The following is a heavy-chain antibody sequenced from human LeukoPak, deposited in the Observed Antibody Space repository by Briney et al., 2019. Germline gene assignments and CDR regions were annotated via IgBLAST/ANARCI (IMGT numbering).Heavy chain of an antibody. CDR1: GVSTSDYY. Sequence: PSETLSLTCSVSGVSTSDYYWNWIRQPAGQGLEWLGRIYYTGNTAYNPSLESRLTMSLDTAKNQFSLKVTSVTAADTAVYYCARGGTLFTYFDSWGQGTLVTVSS. CDR2: IYYTGNT. J-gene: IGHJ4*02. D-gene: IGHD3-10*02. CDR3: ARGGTLFTYFDS. V-gene: IGHV4-4*07.